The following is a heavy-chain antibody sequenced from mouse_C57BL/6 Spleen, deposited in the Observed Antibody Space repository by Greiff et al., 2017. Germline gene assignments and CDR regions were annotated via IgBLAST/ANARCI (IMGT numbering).Heavy chain of an antibody. CDR2: IHPNSGST. CDR1: GYTFTSYW. Sequence: QVQLQQPGAELVKPGASVKLSCKASGYTFTSYWMHWVKQRPGQGLEWIGMIHPNSGSTNYNEKFKRKATLTVDKSSSTAYMQLSSLTSEDSAVYYCARQAIQSPLDYWGQGTTLTVSS. D-gene: IGHD6-2*01. V-gene: IGHV1-64*01. CDR3: ARQAIQSPLDY. J-gene: IGHJ2*01.